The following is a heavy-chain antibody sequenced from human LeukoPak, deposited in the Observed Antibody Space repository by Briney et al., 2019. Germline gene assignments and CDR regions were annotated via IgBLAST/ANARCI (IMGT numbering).Heavy chain of an antibody. J-gene: IGHJ4*02. V-gene: IGHV4-38-2*02. D-gene: IGHD5-12*01. CDR1: GYSISSGYY. CDR3: ARGLYSGYDSHGYSYGLYFDY. Sequence: PSETLSLTCTVSGYSISSGYYWGWIRQPPGKGLEWIGSIYRSGSTYYNPSLKIRVTISVDTSKNQFSLKLRSVTAADTAVYYCARGLYSGYDSHGYSYGLYFDYWGQGTLVTVSS. CDR2: IYRSGST.